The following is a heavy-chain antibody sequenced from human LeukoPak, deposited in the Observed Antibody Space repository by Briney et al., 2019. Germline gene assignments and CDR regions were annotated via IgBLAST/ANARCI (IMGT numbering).Heavy chain of an antibody. D-gene: IGHD2-15*01. J-gene: IGHJ6*02. Sequence: ASVKVSCKASGYTFTSYAMHWVRQAPGQRLEWMGWINAGNGNTKYSQKLQGGVTMTTDTSTSTAYMELRSLRSDDTAVYYCARDIVVVVADVGYGMDVWGQGTTVTVSS. CDR1: GYTFTSYA. CDR3: ARDIVVVVADVGYGMDV. CDR2: INAGNGNT. V-gene: IGHV1-3*01.